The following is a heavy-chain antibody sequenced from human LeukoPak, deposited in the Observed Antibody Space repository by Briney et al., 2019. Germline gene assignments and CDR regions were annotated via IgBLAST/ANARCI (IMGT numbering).Heavy chain of an antibody. D-gene: IGHD4-23*01. Sequence: GESLKISCKAYGYRFTSNWIGWVRQMPGKGLEWMGIIFPGDSGTRYSPSFQGQVTISVDESISTAYLQWSSLKASDTAMYYCARPLNYGGNVGYWGQGTLVTVSS. CDR3: ARPLNYGGNVGY. CDR2: IFPGDSGT. CDR1: GYRFTSNW. J-gene: IGHJ4*02. V-gene: IGHV5-51*01.